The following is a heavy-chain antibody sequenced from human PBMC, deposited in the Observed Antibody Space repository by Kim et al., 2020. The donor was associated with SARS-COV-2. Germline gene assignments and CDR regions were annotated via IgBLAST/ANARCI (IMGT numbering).Heavy chain of an antibody. J-gene: IGHJ4*02. CDR2: IKQDGSEK. CDR1: GFTFTSYW. CDR3: ARDGWFIPLDH. D-gene: IGHD2-8*02. Sequence: GGSLRLSCAASGFTFTSYWMSWVRQAPGKGLEWVANIKQDGSEKNHVDSVKGRFTIFRDNAKNSLYLQMNSLRAEDTAVYHCARDGWFIPLDHWGQGVLVTVSS. V-gene: IGHV3-7*01.